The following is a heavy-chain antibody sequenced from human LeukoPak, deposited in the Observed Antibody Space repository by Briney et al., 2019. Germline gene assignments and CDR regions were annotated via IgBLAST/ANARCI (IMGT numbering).Heavy chain of an antibody. CDR3: AKDVTRPTQYSSGWASFDY. CDR1: GFTFDDYD. D-gene: IGHD6-19*01. CDR2: INWNGGST. Sequence: PGGPLRLSCAASGFTFDDYDMNWVRQAPGKGLEWVSGINWNGGSTNYADSVKGRFTISRDNAKNSLYLQMNSLRAEDMALYYCAKDVTRPTQYSSGWASFDYWGQGTLVTVSS. J-gene: IGHJ4*02. V-gene: IGHV3-20*04.